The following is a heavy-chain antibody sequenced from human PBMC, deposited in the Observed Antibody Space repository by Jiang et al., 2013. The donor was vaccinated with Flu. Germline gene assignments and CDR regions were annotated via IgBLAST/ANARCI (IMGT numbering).Heavy chain of an antibody. V-gene: IGHV4-39*01. Sequence: GSGLVKPSETLSLTCSVSGGSISSSSYYWGWIRQPPGKGLQWMGSIFYGGNSYYNSSLKSRATISVDTSKNQFSLKLRSVTAADTAVYYCARLSLLRGVVDYWGQGTLVTVSS. CDR1: GGSISSSSYY. CDR3: ARLSLLRGVVDY. CDR2: IFYGGNS. D-gene: IGHD1-26*01. J-gene: IGHJ4*02.